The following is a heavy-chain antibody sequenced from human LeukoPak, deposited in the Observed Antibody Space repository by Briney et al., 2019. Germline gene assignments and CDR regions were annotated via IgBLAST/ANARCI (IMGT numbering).Heavy chain of an antibody. D-gene: IGHD3-22*01. Sequence: GGSLRLPCAASGFTFSSYGMHWVRQAPGKGLEWVAVISYDGSNKYYADSVKGRFTISRDNSKNTLYLQMNSLRAEDTAVYYCAKANYYDSSGYYFDYWGQGTLVTVSS. CDR2: ISYDGSNK. J-gene: IGHJ4*02. V-gene: IGHV3-30*18. CDR3: AKANYYDSSGYYFDY. CDR1: GFTFSSYG.